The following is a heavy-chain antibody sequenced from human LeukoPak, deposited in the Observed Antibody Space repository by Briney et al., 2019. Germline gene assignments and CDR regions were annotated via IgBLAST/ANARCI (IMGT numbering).Heavy chain of an antibody. D-gene: IGHD3-22*01. CDR2: MNPDTGNT. Sequence: ASVKVSCMASGYTFTSYNINWVRQATGQGLEWMGWMNPDTGNTGYAQKFQGRVTMTRNTSISTAYMELSSLRSEDTAVYYCARGNYYDSSGFDYWGQGTLVTVSS. CDR1: GYTFTSYN. CDR3: ARGNYYDSSGFDY. V-gene: IGHV1-8*01. J-gene: IGHJ4*02.